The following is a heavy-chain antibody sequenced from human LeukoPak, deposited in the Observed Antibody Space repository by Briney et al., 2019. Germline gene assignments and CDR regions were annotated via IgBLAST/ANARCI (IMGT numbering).Heavy chain of an antibody. D-gene: IGHD6-13*01. CDR1: GFIFSRYG. V-gene: IGHV3-64*01. Sequence: GGSLRLSCVASGFIFSRYGMHWVRQAPGKGLEYVSAISNSGGSTYYANSVKGRFTISRDNSENTLYLQMGSLRGEDMAVYYCARGLITGAAGTYYYYGMDVWGQGTKVTVSS. J-gene: IGHJ6*02. CDR3: ARGLITGAAGTYYYYGMDV. CDR2: ISNSGGST.